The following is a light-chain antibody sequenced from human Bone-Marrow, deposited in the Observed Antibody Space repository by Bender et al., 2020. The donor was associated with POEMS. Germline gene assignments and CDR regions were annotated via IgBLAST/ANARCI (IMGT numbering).Light chain of an antibody. CDR2: EAS. V-gene: IGLV2-14*02. CDR3: TSYSDSASANWL. J-gene: IGLJ3*02. CDR1: SSDVGSYNL. Sequence: QSALTQPASVSGSPGQSITISCTGTSSDVGSYNLVSWYQQHPGKVPKVIIFEASKRPSGVSDRFSGSKSGNTASLTVSRLQAEDEADYYCTSYSDSASANWLFGGGTKLTVL.